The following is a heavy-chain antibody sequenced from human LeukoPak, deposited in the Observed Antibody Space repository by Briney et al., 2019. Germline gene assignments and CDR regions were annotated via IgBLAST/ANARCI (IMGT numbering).Heavy chain of an antibody. Sequence: LETQSVTCTVSGGSIGSYYWSWIRQPPGKGLEWIGYIYYSGSTNYNPSHKSRVTISVDTSKNQFSLKLSSVTAADTAVYYCARDRRGLPPHYGMDVWGQGNTGSVSS. J-gene: IGHJ6*02. D-gene: IGHD5-18*01. CDR2: IYYSGST. CDR1: GGSIGSYY. V-gene: IGHV4-59*01. CDR3: ARDRRGLPPHYGMDV.